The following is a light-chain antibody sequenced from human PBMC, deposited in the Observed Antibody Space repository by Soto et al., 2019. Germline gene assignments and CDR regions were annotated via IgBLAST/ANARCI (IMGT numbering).Light chain of an antibody. V-gene: IGLV2-11*01. J-gene: IGLJ1*01. CDR3: CSYAGSYSFV. CDR1: SSDVGYYNY. CDR2: DVT. Sequence: QSALTQPRSVSGSPGQSVTISCTGSSSDVGYYNYVSWYQQYPGKAPKLMIYDVTKRPSGVPDRFSGSKSGNTASLIISGLQTEDEADYYCCSYAGSYSFVFGTGTKVTVL.